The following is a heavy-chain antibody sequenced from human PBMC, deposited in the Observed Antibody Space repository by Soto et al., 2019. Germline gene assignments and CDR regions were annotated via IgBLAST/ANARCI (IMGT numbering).Heavy chain of an antibody. D-gene: IGHD2-15*01. CDR1: GFMFSSYV. J-gene: IGHJ4*02. V-gene: IGHV3-23*01. CDR3: AKDICGPSRCYNDY. CDR2: VTNNGGSA. Sequence: EVQLLESGGGLVQPGGSLRLSCAASGFMFSSYVMNWVRQAPGKGLEWVSRVTNNGGSAYYADALKGRFTIARDNSKNTLYLQMNSLRADDTAVYYCAKDICGPSRCYNDYWGQGTLVTVSP.